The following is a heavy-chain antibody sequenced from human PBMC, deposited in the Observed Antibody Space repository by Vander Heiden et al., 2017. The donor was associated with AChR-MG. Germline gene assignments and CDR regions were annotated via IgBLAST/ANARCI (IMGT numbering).Heavy chain of an antibody. CDR3: ARDFENSGSYPRDY. D-gene: IGHD1-26*01. J-gene: IGHJ4*01. CDR1: GYSCPGYD. CDR2: INPNSGGT. V-gene: IGHV1-2*02. Sequence: QVQLVQAGAEVKKGGAAAKSSCKASGYSCPGYDMHLVRQAPGQGLGWVGWINPNSGGTTYAQKFQGRVTMTRDTSISTAYMELSRLRSDDTAVYYCARDFENSGSYPRDYWGHVTLVTVSS.